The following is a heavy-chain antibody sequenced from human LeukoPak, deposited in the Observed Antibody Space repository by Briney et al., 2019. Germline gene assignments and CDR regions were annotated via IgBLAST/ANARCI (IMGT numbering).Heavy chain of an antibody. CDR1: GGSISTYY. D-gene: IGHD5-12*01. V-gene: IGHV4-59*12. CDR3: ARVEDSGYDYRGRFDP. J-gene: IGHJ5*02. Sequence: PSETLSLTCTVAGGSISTYYWSWIRQPPGKGLEWIGYIYYTGSTNYNPSLKSRVTISVDTSKNQFSLKLSSVTAADTAVYYCARVEDSGYDYRGRFDPWGQGTLVTVSS. CDR2: IYYTGST.